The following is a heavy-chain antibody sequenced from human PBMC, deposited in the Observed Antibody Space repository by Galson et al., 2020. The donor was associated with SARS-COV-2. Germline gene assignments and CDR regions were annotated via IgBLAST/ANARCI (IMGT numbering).Heavy chain of an antibody. V-gene: IGHV3-53*01. CDR3: ARSIVGARRYFDY. CDR2: IYTGGST. CDR1: GFIVSGNY. J-gene: IGHJ4*02. D-gene: IGHD1-26*01. Sequence: GESLKISCVVSGFIVSGNYMSWVRQAPGKGLEWVSVIYTGGSTHYADSVRGRFTVSRDNSKNTLYLQMSSLRGEDTAVYYCARSIVGARRYFDYWGQGTLVTVSS.